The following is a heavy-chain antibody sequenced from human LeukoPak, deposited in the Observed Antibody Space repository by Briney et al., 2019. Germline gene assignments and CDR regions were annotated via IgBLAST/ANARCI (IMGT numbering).Heavy chain of an antibody. CDR3: ARHSTSHSSDAFDI. Sequence: GASLEISCKAFGSFFSNYWIGWVRQLPGKGLEWMGIFYAGDSDTIYSPSFQGQVTISVDKSITTAYLQWNSLKASDSAIYYCARHSTSHSSDAFDIWGQGTLVIVSS. D-gene: IGHD6-6*01. V-gene: IGHV5-51*01. CDR2: FYAGDSDT. CDR1: GSFFSNYW. J-gene: IGHJ3*02.